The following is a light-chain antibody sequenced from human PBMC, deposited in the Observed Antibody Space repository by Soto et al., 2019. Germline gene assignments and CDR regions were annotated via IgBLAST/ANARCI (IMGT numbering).Light chain of an antibody. Sequence: EILMTQSPVTLSVSPGERVTLSCRAIQSVSDNLAWYQQKPGQAPSLLIYGAFTRATGVPARFSGAGSGTEFTLTISSLQSEDFALYYCQQYNDWPLTFGQGTKVEI. V-gene: IGKV3-15*01. CDR1: QSVSDN. J-gene: IGKJ1*01. CDR2: GAF. CDR3: QQYNDWPLT.